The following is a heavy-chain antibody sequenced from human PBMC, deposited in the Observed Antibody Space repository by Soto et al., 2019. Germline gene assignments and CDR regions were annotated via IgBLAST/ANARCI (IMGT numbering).Heavy chain of an antibody. D-gene: IGHD6-6*01. Sequence: GGSLRLSCAASGFTFSNAWMNWVRQAPGKGLEWVGRIKSKTDGGTTDYAAPVKGRFTISRDDSKNTLYLQMNSLKTEDTAVYYCTTPSIAARPTWWYYGMDVWGQGTTVTVSS. J-gene: IGHJ6*02. CDR2: IKSKTDGGTT. V-gene: IGHV3-15*07. CDR1: GFTFSNAW. CDR3: TTPSIAARPTWWYYGMDV.